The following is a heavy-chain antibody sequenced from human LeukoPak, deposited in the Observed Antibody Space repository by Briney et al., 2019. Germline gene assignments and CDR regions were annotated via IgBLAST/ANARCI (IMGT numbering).Heavy chain of an antibody. V-gene: IGHV4-30-2*01. CDR1: GGSVSSGGYC. CDR2: IYHSGNT. CDR3: ATRRGSNYGYFS. D-gene: IGHD5-18*01. Sequence: SSEPLSLTCAVSGGSVSSGGYCWSWIRQPPGKGLEWIGYIYHSGNTYYSPSLKSRVTISLDRSKNQFSLKLGSVTAADTAVYYCATRRGSNYGYFSWGQGTLVTVSS. J-gene: IGHJ5*02.